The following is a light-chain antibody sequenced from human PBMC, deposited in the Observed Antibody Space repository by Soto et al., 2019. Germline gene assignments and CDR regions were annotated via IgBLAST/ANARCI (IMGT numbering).Light chain of an antibody. CDR1: QSVSRY. CDR3: QQYNNWPIT. CDR2: DAS. V-gene: IGKV3-11*01. Sequence: EIVLTQSPATLSLSPGERATLSCRASQSVSRYLAWYQQKPGQAPRLLIYDASNRATGIPARFSGSGSVTEFALTISSLQSEDFAVYYCQQYNNWPITFGQGTRLEIK. J-gene: IGKJ5*01.